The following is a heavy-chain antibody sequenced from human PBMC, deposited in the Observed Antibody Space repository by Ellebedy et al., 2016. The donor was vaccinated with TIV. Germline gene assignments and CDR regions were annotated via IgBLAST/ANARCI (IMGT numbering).Heavy chain of an antibody. D-gene: IGHD3-22*01. CDR1: GYTFTGYY. CDR2: MNPNSGGT. CDR3: ARDRTFYGDGSGYYYDTHYYSGMDV. V-gene: IGHV1-2*04. Sequence: ASVKVSCXASGYTFTGYYMHWVRQAPGQGPEWMGWMNPNSGGTNYAQKFQGWVTMTRDTSINTAYMELSRLRPDDTAVYYCARDRTFYGDGSGYYYDTHYYSGMDVWGQGTTVTVSS. J-gene: IGHJ6*02.